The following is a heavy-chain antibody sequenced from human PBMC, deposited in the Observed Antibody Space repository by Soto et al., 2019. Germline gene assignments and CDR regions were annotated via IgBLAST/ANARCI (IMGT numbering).Heavy chain of an antibody. Sequence: SETLSLTCTVSGGSISSSSYYWVWIRQPPGKGLEWVGSIYYSGTTYSNPAVKSRVTITVDTSKNQFSLKLSSVTAADTAVYYCSCVDTAMVTTYYYDMDVWGQGTTVTVSS. CDR2: IYYSGTT. V-gene: IGHV4-39*01. CDR3: SCVDTAMVTTYYYDMDV. J-gene: IGHJ6*02. D-gene: IGHD5-18*01. CDR1: GGSISSSSYY.